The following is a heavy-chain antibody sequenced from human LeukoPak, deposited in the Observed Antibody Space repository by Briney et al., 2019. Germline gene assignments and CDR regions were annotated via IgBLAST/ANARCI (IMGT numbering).Heavy chain of an antibody. D-gene: IGHD3-3*01. Sequence: PSQTLSLTCTVSGGPISSGSYYWGWIRQPPGKGLEWIGRIYNSGSTYYNPSLKSRVTISVDTSKNQFSLKLSSVTAADTAVYYCARGFYDFWSGYLNWFDRWGQGTLVTVSS. J-gene: IGHJ5*02. V-gene: IGHV4-61*02. CDR3: ARGFYDFWSGYLNWFDR. CDR1: GGPISSGSYY. CDR2: IYNSGST.